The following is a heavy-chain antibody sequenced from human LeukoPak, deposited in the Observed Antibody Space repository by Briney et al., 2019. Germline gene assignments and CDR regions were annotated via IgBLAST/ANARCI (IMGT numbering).Heavy chain of an antibody. Sequence: PSETLSLTCTVSGGSISSSSYYWGWIRQPPGKGLEWIGSIYYSGSTYYNPSLKSRVTISVDTSKNQFSLKLSSVTAADTAVYYCARNHVGAFDIWGQGTMVTVPS. J-gene: IGHJ3*02. CDR2: IYYSGST. D-gene: IGHD1-14*01. CDR3: ARNHVGAFDI. V-gene: IGHV4-39*01. CDR1: GGSISSSSYY.